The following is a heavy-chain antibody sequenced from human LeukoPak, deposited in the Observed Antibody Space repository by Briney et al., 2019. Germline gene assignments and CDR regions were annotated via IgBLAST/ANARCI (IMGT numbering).Heavy chain of an antibody. CDR2: IRSKANSYAT. V-gene: IGHV3-73*01. CDR3: TSPSGRGVQNWFDP. J-gene: IGHJ5*02. Sequence: GGTLRLSCAASGFTLSGSAMHWVRQASGKGLEWVGRIRSKANSYATAYAASVKRRFTISRDDSKNTAYLKMNSLKTEDTAVYYCTSPSGRGVQNWFDPWGQGTLVTVSS. CDR1: GFTLSGSA. D-gene: IGHD3-10*01.